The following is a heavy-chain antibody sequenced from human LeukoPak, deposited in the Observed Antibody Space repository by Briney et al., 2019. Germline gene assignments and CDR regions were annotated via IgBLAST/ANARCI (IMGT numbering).Heavy chain of an antibody. D-gene: IGHD3-22*01. CDR3: ARGRYYDSSDVFDI. V-gene: IGHV3-74*01. CDR1: EFTFSSYW. Sequence: GSLRLSCAASEFTFSSYWMHWVRQAPGKGLVWVSRINSDGSSTSYADSVKGRLTISRDNAKNTLYLQMNSLRAEDTAVYYCARGRYYDSSDVFDIWGQGTMVTVSS. J-gene: IGHJ3*02. CDR2: INSDGSST.